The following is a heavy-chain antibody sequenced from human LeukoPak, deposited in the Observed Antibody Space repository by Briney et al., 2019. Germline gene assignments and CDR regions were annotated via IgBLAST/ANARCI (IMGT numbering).Heavy chain of an antibody. CDR2: VSASGLST. D-gene: IGHD1-26*01. CDR1: VFTFSGYS. J-gene: IGHJ6*02. CDR3: ARRKVGPTNYYYGVDV. V-gene: IGHV3-23*01. Sequence: GGSLRLSCAASVFTFSGYSMSWVRQSPGKGLEWVSSVSASGLSTYYADSVKGRFTISRDNSKNTLYLQMNSLTADDTALYYCARRKVGPTNYYYGVDVWGQGTTVTVSS.